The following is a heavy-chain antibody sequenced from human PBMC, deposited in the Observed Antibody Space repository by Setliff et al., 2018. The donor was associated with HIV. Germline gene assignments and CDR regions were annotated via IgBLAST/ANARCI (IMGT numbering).Heavy chain of an antibody. CDR1: GGSISNSNYF. V-gene: IGHV4-39*02. Sequence: SETLSLTCTVSGGSISNSNYFWGWIRQPPGKGLEWIGYITDSGSAYYNPSLKSRVTISIYTSKNQFSLKLSSVTAADTAVYYCAREEVATIVAFDIWGQGTMVTVSS. J-gene: IGHJ3*02. D-gene: IGHD5-12*01. CDR3: AREEVATIVAFDI. CDR2: ITDSGSA.